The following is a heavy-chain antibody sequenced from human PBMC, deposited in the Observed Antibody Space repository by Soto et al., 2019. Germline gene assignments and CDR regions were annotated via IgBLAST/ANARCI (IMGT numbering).Heavy chain of an antibody. CDR1: GFTFSSYS. CDR3: ARRHEGAFDI. V-gene: IGHV3-48*01. Sequence: EVQLVESGGGLVQPGGSLRLSCAASGFTFSSYSMNWVRQAPGKGLEWVSYISSSGSTIYYADSVKGRFTISRDNAKNSLYLQMNSLRGEDTAVYYGARRHEGAFDIWGQGTMVTVSS. J-gene: IGHJ3*02. CDR2: ISSSGSTI.